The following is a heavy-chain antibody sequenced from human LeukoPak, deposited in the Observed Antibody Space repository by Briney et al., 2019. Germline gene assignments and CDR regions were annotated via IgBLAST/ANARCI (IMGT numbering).Heavy chain of an antibody. J-gene: IGHJ4*02. V-gene: IGHV1-18*01. CDR2: ISTYNGNT. Sequence: GASVKVSCKASGYTFTSYGISWVRQAPGQGLEWMGWISTYNGNTNYAQKLQGRVTLTTDTSTSTAYMELRSLRSDDTAVYYCARGPRGGTTVVFRSFYMTYWGQGTLVTVSS. CDR1: GYTFTSYG. D-gene: IGHD4-23*01. CDR3: ARGPRGGTTVVFRSFYMTY.